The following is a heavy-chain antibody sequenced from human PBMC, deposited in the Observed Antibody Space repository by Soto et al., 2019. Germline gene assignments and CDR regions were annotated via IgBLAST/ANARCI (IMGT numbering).Heavy chain of an antibody. V-gene: IGHV4-39*01. J-gene: IGHJ5*02. CDR1: GASISSNSFH. CDR2: IYYDGST. Sequence: QLQLQESGPGLVKPSETLSLTCTVSGASISSNSFHWGWIRQPPGKGMEWIAAIYYDGSTYYNPSLKSRVTITADTSKNQFSLNLTSVTAADTAMYHCASRVGATPPRAWGQGTMVIVSS. CDR3: ASRVGATPPRA. D-gene: IGHD1-26*01.